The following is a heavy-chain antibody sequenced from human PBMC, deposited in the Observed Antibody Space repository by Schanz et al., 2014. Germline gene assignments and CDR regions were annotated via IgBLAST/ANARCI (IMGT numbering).Heavy chain of an antibody. CDR2: IYPDGST. V-gene: IGHV3-66*01. D-gene: IGHD3-10*01. J-gene: IGHJ3*02. CDR1: GFTVDSNY. Sequence: EVQLVESGGGLIQPGGSLRLSCAVSGFTVDSNYMSWVRQAPGKGLEWVSIIYPDGSTNYGDSMKGRFTVSRDEWKNTLYLQMNSLRGEDSAVYYCSRPSGSYFWAFDIWGQGTMVTVSS. CDR3: SRPSGSYFWAFDI.